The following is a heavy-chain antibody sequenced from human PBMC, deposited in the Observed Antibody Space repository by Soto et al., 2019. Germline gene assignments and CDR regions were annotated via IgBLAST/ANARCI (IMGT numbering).Heavy chain of an antibody. Sequence: PGGSLRLSCAASGFTFSSYAMSWVRQAPGQGLEWVSAISAGGGNTYYADSVEGRFTISRDNSNNTLYLQMSSLRAEDTAVYYCARDYYRFNSGYGFSMDVWGQGTTVTVS. J-gene: IGHJ6*02. CDR2: ISAGGGNT. CDR1: GFTFSSYA. D-gene: IGHD5-12*01. CDR3: ARDYYRFNSGYGFSMDV. V-gene: IGHV3-23*01.